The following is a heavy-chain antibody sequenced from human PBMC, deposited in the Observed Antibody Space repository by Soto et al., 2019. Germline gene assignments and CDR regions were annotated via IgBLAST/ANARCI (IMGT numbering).Heavy chain of an antibody. J-gene: IGHJ4*02. CDR1: GGSISSSSYY. CDR2: IYYSGST. CDR3: ARPYCGGDCYSARAYFDY. V-gene: IGHV4-39*01. D-gene: IGHD2-21*02. Sequence: SETLSLTCTVSGGSISSSSYYWGWIRQPPGKGLEWIGSIYYSGSTYYNPSLKSRVTISVDTSKNQFSLKLSSVTAADTAVYYCARPYCGGDCYSARAYFDYSGQGTRVTVSS.